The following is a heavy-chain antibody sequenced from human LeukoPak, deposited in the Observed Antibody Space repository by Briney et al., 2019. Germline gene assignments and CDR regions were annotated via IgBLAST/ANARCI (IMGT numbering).Heavy chain of an antibody. Sequence: SETLSLTCTVSGGSISSGGYYWSWIRQHPGKGLEWIGYIYYSGSTYYNPSLKSRVTISVDTSKNQFSPKLSSVTAADTAVYYCARGQLWLRGFYYYYYGMDVWGQGTTVTVSS. CDR1: GGSISSGGYY. D-gene: IGHD5-18*01. CDR3: ARGQLWLRGFYYYYYGMDV. J-gene: IGHJ6*02. CDR2: IYYSGST. V-gene: IGHV4-31*03.